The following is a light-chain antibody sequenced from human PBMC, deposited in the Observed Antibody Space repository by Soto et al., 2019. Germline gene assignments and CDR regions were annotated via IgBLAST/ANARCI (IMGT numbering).Light chain of an antibody. CDR2: TNK. J-gene: IGLJ3*02. CDR3: AAWDDSLNGWV. Sequence: QSVLTQPPSASGTPGQRVTISCSGSSSNIGSNTVNWYQQLPGTAPKLLIYTNKQRPSGVPDRFSGSKSGTSASLAISGLQSEDEADYYRAAWDDSLNGWVFGGGTKVTVL. CDR1: SSNIGSNT. V-gene: IGLV1-44*01.